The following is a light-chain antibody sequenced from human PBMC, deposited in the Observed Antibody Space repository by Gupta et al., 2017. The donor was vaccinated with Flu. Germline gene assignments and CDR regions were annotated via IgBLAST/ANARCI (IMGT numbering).Light chain of an antibody. Sequence: DIVMTQSPLSLPVTPGEPASISCRSSQSLLHSNGYNYLDWYLQKPGQSPQLLIYLGSNRASGVPDRFSGSGSGTDFTLKISRVDAEDVGVYYCSLASQTWLTFGAGTKVEIK. CDR1: QSLLHSNGYNY. V-gene: IGKV2-28*01. CDR3: SLASQTWLT. J-gene: IGKJ4*01. CDR2: LGS.